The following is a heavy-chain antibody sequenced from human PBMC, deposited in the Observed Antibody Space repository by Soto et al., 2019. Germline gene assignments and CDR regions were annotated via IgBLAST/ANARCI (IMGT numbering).Heavy chain of an antibody. Sequence: GSLRLSCTASGFTFGDYAMSWVRQAPGKGLEWVGFIRSKAYGGTTEYAASVKGRFTISRDDSKSIAYLQMNSLKTEDTAVYYCTRSDFWSGYYTGGAFDIWGQGTMVTVSS. CDR1: GFTFGDYA. J-gene: IGHJ3*02. CDR2: IRSKAYGGTT. CDR3: TRSDFWSGYYTGGAFDI. D-gene: IGHD3-3*01. V-gene: IGHV3-49*04.